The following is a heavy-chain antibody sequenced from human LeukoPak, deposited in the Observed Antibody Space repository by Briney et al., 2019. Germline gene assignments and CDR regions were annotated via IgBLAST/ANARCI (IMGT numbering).Heavy chain of an antibody. CDR1: GGSINNYY. CDR3: ARGRYCSADICSGGDAFDI. D-gene: IGHD2-15*01. Sequence: SETLSLTCTVSGGSINNYYWSWIRQPAGKGLEWIGRIYTRGSTNYNPSLKSRVTMSVDTYKNQFSLKLGSVTAADTAVYYCARGRYCSADICSGGDAFDIWGQGTMVSVSS. V-gene: IGHV4-4*07. CDR2: IYTRGST. J-gene: IGHJ3*02.